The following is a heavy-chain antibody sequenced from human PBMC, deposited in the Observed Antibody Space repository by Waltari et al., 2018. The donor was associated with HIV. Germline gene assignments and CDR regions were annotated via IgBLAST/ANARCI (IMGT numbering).Heavy chain of an antibody. CDR1: GYTFTNYD. CDR2: MNPNSGNA. V-gene: IGHV1-8*01. Sequence: QVQLVQSGAEVKKPGASVKVSCKTSGYTFTNYDINWVRQATGHGLEWMGWMNPNSGNAGYAKKFQGRVTMTSDTSISTAFMDLSSLRSDDTAVYYCARGVDAVGATHWFDPWGQGTLVTVSS. D-gene: IGHD1-26*01. CDR3: ARGVDAVGATHWFDP. J-gene: IGHJ5*02.